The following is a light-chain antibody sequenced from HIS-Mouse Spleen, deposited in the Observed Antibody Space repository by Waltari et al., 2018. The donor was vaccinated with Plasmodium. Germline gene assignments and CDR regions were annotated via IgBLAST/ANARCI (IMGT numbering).Light chain of an antibody. J-gene: IGKJ4*01. Sequence: DIQMTQSPSSVSASVGDRVTITCRASQGIRSWIPWYQQTPGKAPKLLLYAGSSLHSRVTSRFSGSGAWTDFTLTISSLQPEDFATYYCQQANSFPPLTFGGGTKVEIK. V-gene: IGKV1-12*01. CDR2: AGS. CDR3: QQANSFPPLT. CDR1: QGIRSW.